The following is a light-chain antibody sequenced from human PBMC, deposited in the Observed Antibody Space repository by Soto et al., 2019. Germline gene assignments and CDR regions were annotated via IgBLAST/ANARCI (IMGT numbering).Light chain of an antibody. CDR2: STN. J-gene: IGLJ3*02. CDR3: ATWDDSLNGWV. Sequence: QSVLTQPPSASGTPGQRITISCSGTSSNIGSNPINWYHQLPGTAPKLLIYSTNQRPSRVPDRFSGYKSGTSASLAISGLESEDEADYYCATWDDSLNGWVFGGGTKLTVL. V-gene: IGLV1-44*01. CDR1: SSNIGSNP.